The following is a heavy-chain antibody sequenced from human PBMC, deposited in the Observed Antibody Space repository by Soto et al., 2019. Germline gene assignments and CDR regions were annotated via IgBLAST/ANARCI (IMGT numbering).Heavy chain of an antibody. Sequence: SETLSLTCTVSGGSISSGDYYWSWIRQPPGKGLEWIGYIYYSGSTYYNPSLKSRVTISVDTSKNQFSLKLSSVTAADTAVYYCARHRRDKWNPSGMDVWGQGTTVTVSS. J-gene: IGHJ6*02. D-gene: IGHD1-20*01. V-gene: IGHV4-30-4*01. CDR2: IYYSGST. CDR3: ARHRRDKWNPSGMDV. CDR1: GGSISSGDYY.